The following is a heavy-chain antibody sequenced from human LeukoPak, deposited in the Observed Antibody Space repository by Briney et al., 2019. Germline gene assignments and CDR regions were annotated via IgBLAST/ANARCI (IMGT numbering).Heavy chain of an antibody. J-gene: IGHJ4*02. Sequence: GESLKISCKGSGYSFTNYWIGWVRQMPRQGLGWMGVIFPIDADARYSPSFQGQVTISADKSVSTAYLQWSSLKASDTAMYYCARRSAVAGRFNDFDYWGQGTLVTVSS. CDR3: ARRSAVAGRFNDFDY. V-gene: IGHV5-51*01. CDR1: GYSFTNYW. CDR2: IFPIDADA. D-gene: IGHD6-19*01.